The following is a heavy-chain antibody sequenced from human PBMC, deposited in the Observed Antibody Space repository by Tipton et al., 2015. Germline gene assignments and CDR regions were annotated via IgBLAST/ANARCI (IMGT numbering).Heavy chain of an antibody. CDR2: ISGSGGST. V-gene: IGHV3-23*01. Sequence: SLRLSCAASGFTFSSYAMSWVRQAPGKGLEWVSGISGSGGSTYSADSVKGRFTISRDSSKNTLYLQMNSLRAEDTAVYYCAKDGRGKDYVWGSYRYITYYAMDVWGQGTTVTVSS. CDR3: AKDGRGKDYVWGSYRYITYYAMDV. D-gene: IGHD3-16*02. CDR1: GFTFSSYA. J-gene: IGHJ6*02.